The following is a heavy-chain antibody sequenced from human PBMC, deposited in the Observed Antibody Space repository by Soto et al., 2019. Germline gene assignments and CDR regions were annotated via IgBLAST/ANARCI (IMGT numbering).Heavy chain of an antibody. CDR3: GRLEGLSSISYYFYY. CDR2: VYYSGST. Sequence: QLQLQESGPGLVKPSETLSLTCTVSGGSVSSSSYYWGWVRQPPGKGLGWIGSVYYSGSTYYNPSREKRVTIPVDKCKNRFTLKLMSLSAADTAVYYCGRLEGLSSISYYFYYWGQGALVSVSS. J-gene: IGHJ4*02. CDR1: GGSVSSSSYY. D-gene: IGHD3-3*01. V-gene: IGHV4-39*01.